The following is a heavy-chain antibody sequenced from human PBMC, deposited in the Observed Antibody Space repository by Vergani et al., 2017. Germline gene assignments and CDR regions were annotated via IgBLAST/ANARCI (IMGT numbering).Heavy chain of an antibody. Sequence: VQLVESGGGLVQPGGSLRLACVDSGFTFSSYGMHWVRQAPGKGLEWVAVISYDGSNKYYADSVKGRFTISRDNSKNTLYLQMNSLRAEDTAIYYCARDWNDSTGYYADYWGQGTLVTVSS. J-gene: IGHJ4*02. V-gene: IGHV3-30*03. D-gene: IGHD3-22*01. CDR2: ISYDGSNK. CDR1: GFTFSSYG. CDR3: ARDWNDSTGYYADY.